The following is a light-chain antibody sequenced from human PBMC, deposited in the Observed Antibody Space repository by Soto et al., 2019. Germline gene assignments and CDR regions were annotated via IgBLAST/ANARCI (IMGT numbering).Light chain of an antibody. CDR1: QSLTNSY. CDR2: GAS. CDR3: QHYAASPWT. Sequence: EIVLTQSPGTLSLSPGARATLSCRASQSLTNSYLAWYQQKPGQAPRLLIFGASSRVTGVPARFSGSGSGTDFTLTISRLESEDFAVYYCQHYAASPWTFGQGTMVDIK. V-gene: IGKV3-20*01. J-gene: IGKJ1*01.